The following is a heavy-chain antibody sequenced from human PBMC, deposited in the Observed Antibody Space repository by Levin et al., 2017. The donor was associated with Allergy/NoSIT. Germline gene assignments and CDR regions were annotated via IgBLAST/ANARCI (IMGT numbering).Heavy chain of an antibody. D-gene: IGHD3-22*01. CDR2: IYHSGST. V-gene: IGHV4-30-2*01. CDR1: GGSISSGGYS. CDR3: ARGQENGYYYYFDY. J-gene: IGHJ4*02. Sequence: SQTLSLTCAVSGGSISSGGYSWSWIRQPPGKGLEWIGYIYHSGSTYYNPSLKSRVTISVDRSKNQFSLKLSSVTAADTAVYYCARGQENGYYYYFDYWGQGTLVTVSS.